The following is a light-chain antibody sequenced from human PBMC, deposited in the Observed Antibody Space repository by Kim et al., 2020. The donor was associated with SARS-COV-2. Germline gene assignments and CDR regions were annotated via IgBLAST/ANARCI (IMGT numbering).Light chain of an antibody. CDR2: RNK. CDR3: AAWDDSLSGVV. J-gene: IGLJ2*01. CDR1: NSNIKNNY. Sequence: GQEVVISCPGSNSNIKNNYVYWYHQLPGTAPKLLIYRNKQRPSGVPDRFSGSKSGTSASLAISGLRSDDEADYYCAAWDDSLSGVVFGGGTQLTVL. V-gene: IGLV1-47*01.